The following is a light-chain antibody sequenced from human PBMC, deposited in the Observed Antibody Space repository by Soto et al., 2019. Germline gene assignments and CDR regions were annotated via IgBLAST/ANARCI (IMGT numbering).Light chain of an antibody. Sequence: EIVLTQSPATLSLSPGERATLSCMASQSVSSYLAWYQQKPGQAPRLLIYDASNRATGVPARFSGSGSGTDFTLTVSSLEPEDFALYYCQQRSNWPPEITFGQGTRLEIK. CDR1: QSVSSY. J-gene: IGKJ5*01. V-gene: IGKV3-11*01. CDR2: DAS. CDR3: QQRSNWPPEIT.